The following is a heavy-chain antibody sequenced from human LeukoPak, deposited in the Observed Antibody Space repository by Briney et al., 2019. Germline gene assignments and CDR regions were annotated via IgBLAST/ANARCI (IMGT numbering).Heavy chain of an antibody. Sequence: GASVKVSCKASGYTFTSYYMHWVRQAPGQGLEWMGGIIPIFGTANYAQKFQGRVTITADESTSTAYMELSSLRSEDTAVYYCARWGGPYGSVSYYKEYYFDYWGQGTLVTVSS. D-gene: IGHD3-10*01. CDR3: ARWGGPYGSVSYYKEYYFDY. V-gene: IGHV1-69*13. CDR2: IIPIFGTA. J-gene: IGHJ4*02. CDR1: GYTFTSYY.